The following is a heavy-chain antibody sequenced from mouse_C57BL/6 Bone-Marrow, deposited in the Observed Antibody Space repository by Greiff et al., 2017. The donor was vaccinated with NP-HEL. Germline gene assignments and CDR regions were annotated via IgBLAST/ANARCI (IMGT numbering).Heavy chain of an antibody. V-gene: IGHV14-4*01. J-gene: IGHJ2*01. Sequence: SGAELVRPGASVKLSCTASGFNIKDDYMHWVKQRPEQGLEWIGWIDPEDGDTEYASKFQGKATITADTSSNTAYLQLSSLTSEDTAVYYCTTFAGSNYDYWGQGTTLTVSS. D-gene: IGHD2-5*01. CDR2: IDPEDGDT. CDR1: GFNIKDDY. CDR3: TTFAGSNYDY.